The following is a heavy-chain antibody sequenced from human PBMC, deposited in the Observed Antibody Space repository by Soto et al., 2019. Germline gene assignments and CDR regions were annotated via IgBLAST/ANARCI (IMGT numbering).Heavy chain of an antibody. CDR3: ERHKTMLHFDS. D-gene: IGHD2-2*01. CDR1: GFSFTRYL. V-gene: IGHV5-10-1*01. CDR2: IDPDDSYS. Sequence: VGSLKISYKFSGFSFTRYLSIFVRQMPGKGLEWMGRIDPDDSYSDYSPSFQGHVTFSVDTSINTAYLQWKNLKASDTGIYYCERHKTMLHFDSWGQGTLVTVSS. J-gene: IGHJ4*02.